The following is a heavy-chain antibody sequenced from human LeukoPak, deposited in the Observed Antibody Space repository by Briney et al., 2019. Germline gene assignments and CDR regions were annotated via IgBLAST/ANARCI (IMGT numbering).Heavy chain of an antibody. CDR1: GFTFSDYY. J-gene: IGHJ6*02. V-gene: IGHV3-11*01. Sequence: GGSLRLSCAASGFTFSDYYMSWIRQAPGKGLEWVSYISSSGSTIYYADSVKGRFTISRDNAKNSLYLQMNSLRAEDTAVYYCARPAVVVPAAIQRGYYYGMDVWGQGTTVTVSS. CDR2: ISSSGSTI. D-gene: IGHD2-2*02. CDR3: ARPAVVVPAAIQRGYYYGMDV.